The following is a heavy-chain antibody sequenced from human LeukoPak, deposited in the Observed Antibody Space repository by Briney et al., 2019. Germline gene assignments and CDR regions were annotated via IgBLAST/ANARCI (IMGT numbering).Heavy chain of an antibody. CDR1: GFTFSSYE. V-gene: IGHV3-48*03. J-gene: IGHJ3*02. D-gene: IGHD3-22*01. Sequence: GGSLSLSCAASGFTFSSYEMNWVRQAPGKGLEWVSYISSSGNTIYYADSVKGRFTISRDNAKNSLYLQMNSLRAEDTAVYYCARVPSYDSSGYYHGYAFDIWGQGTTVTVSS. CDR2: ISSSGNTI. CDR3: ARVPSYDSSGYYHGYAFDI.